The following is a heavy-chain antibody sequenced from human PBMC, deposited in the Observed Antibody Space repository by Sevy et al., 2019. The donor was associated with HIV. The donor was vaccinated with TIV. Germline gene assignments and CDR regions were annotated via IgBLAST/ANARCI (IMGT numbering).Heavy chain of an antibody. CDR3: TGIRGPSSYDFWNGYYNAFDI. CDR1: GFTFSTYS. Sequence: GGCLRLSCAASGFTFSTYSMNWVRQAPGEGLEWLSYISGGGSTIYYADSVKGRFTISRDNSKNSLYLQMNSLRDEDWAVYYCTGIRGPSSYDFWNGYYNAFDIWGQGTMVTVSS. D-gene: IGHD3-3*01. CDR2: ISGGGSTI. V-gene: IGHV3-48*02. J-gene: IGHJ3*02.